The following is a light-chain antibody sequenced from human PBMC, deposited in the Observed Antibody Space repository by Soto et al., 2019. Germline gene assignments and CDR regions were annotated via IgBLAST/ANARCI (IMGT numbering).Light chain of an antibody. CDR1: QDINYY. J-gene: IGKJ3*01. CDR2: DAS. V-gene: IGKV1-33*01. Sequence: DIPMTQSPSSLSASVGDRVTITCQASQDINYYLNWYQQKPGKAPKLLIYDASILEIGVPSRFSGGGSGTDFTLTISSLQPEDIATYYCQQYVSLYTFGPGTKLDIK. CDR3: QQYVSLYT.